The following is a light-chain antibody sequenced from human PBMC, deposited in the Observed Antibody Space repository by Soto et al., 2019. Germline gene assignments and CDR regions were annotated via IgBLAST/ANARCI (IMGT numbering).Light chain of an antibody. CDR2: AAS. Sequence: DLQLTQSPSSLSAFVGDRVTFTCRASQNINNFLNWYQQMPGKAPKVLIYAASSLHSGVPSRFSGSGSGTDFTLTINSLQPEDFATYYCQQSHSTPYSFGQGTKVEIK. CDR1: QNINNF. CDR3: QQSHSTPYS. J-gene: IGKJ2*01. V-gene: IGKV1-39*01.